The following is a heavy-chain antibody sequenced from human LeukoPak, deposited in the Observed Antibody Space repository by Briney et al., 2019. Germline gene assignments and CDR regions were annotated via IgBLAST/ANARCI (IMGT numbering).Heavy chain of an antibody. Sequence: GGSLRLSCAASGFTFSSYAMHWVRQAPGQGLEYVSTISSNGGSTYYVNSVKGRFTISRDNSKNTLFLQMGSLRAEDMAVYYCARGTYYDSSGYYFFDYWGQGTLVTVSS. CDR1: GFTFSSYA. CDR3: ARGTYYDSSGYYFFDY. D-gene: IGHD3-22*01. V-gene: IGHV3-64*01. J-gene: IGHJ4*02. CDR2: ISSNGGST.